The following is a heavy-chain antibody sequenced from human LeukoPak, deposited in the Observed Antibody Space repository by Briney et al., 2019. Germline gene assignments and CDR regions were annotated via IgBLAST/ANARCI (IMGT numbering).Heavy chain of an antibody. Sequence: PGGSLGLSCAASGFAFSSDAMTWVRQTPGKGLEWVSTTDISGDVTNYADSVKGRFTISRDNSKNTLYLQVNSLRVEDTAIYYCTKDVSNFIGASDAWGQGTMVTVSS. CDR1: GFAFSSDA. J-gene: IGHJ3*01. CDR2: TDISGDVT. V-gene: IGHV3-23*01. CDR3: TKDVSNFIGASDA. D-gene: IGHD2-8*01.